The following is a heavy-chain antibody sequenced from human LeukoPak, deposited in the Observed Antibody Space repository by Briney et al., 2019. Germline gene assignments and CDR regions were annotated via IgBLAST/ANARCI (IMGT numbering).Heavy chain of an antibody. CDR3: ARGNLYYDSSGFDY. V-gene: IGHV3-21*01. Sequence: GGSLRLSCAASGFTFSSYSMNWVRQAPGKGLEWVSSISSSSGYIYYADSVKGRFTVSRDNAKKSLYVQMNSLRAEDTAVYYCARGNLYYDSSGFDYWGQGTLVTVSS. CDR1: GFTFSSYS. J-gene: IGHJ4*02. D-gene: IGHD3-22*01. CDR2: ISSSSGYI.